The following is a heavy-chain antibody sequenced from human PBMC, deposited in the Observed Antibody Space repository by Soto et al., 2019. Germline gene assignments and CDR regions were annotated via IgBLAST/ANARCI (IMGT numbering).Heavy chain of an antibody. CDR2: TNTGGTT. J-gene: IGHJ6*02. Sequence: EVQVLATGGGLIQPGGSLRLSCAASGFTVNSNYMSWVRQAPGEGLQWVSITNTGGTTYYADSVKGRFTVSRDNSKNTLYLQMNSLRAEDTDVYYCAKRDGFILAVWGQGTTVSVSS. D-gene: IGHD3-10*01. CDR1: GFTVNSNY. CDR3: AKRDGFILAV. V-gene: IGHV3-53*02.